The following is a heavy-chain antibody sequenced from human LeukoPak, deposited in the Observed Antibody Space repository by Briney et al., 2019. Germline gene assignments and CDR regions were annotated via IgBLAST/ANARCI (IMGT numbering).Heavy chain of an antibody. CDR1: GGTFSSYA. J-gene: IGHJ3*02. CDR2: IIPILGIA. Sequence: SVKVSCKASGGTFSSYAISWVRQAPGQGLEWMGRIIPILGIANYAQKFQGRVTITADKSTSTAYMELSSLRSEDTAVYYCARPIVGAADAFDIWGQGTMVTVSS. V-gene: IGHV1-69*04. D-gene: IGHD1-26*01. CDR3: ARPIVGAADAFDI.